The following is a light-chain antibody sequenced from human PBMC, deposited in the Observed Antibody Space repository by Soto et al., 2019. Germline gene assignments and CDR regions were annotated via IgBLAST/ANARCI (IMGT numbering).Light chain of an antibody. CDR3: VIWHNSAYV. J-gene: IGLJ1*01. V-gene: IGLV5-45*03. CDR2: YKSDSDK. Sequence: ALTQPSSLSASPGASASLTCTLRSGINDGTYRIYWYQQKPGSPPQYLLRYKSDSDKQQGSGVPSRFSGSKDASANAGILLISGLQSEDEADYYCVIWHNSAYVFGTGTKVTVL. CDR1: SGINDGTYR.